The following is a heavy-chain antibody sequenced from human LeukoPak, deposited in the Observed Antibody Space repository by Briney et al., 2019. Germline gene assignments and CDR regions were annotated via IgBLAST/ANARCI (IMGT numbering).Heavy chain of an antibody. Sequence: SQTLSLTCTVSGGSISSGSSYWSWIRQPAGKGLEWIGRIYTSGNTNYNPSLKSRVTMSVDTSKNQFSLKLSSVTAADTAVYYCARAPIGDYCSNTSCYPDYWGQGTLVTVSS. CDR3: ARAPIGDYCSNTSCYPDY. D-gene: IGHD2-2*01. J-gene: IGHJ4*02. CDR2: IYTSGNT. V-gene: IGHV4-61*02. CDR1: GGSISSGSSY.